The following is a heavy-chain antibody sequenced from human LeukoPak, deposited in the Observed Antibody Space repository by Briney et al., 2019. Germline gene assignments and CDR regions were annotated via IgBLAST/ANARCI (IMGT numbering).Heavy chain of an antibody. CDR1: GFTFSSYG. Sequence: GGSLRLSCEASGFTFSSYGMHWVRQAPGKGLEWVAVISYDGSNKYYADSVKGRFTISRDNSKNTLYLQMNSLRAEDTAVYYCAKDSSSWYLNYYGMDVWGKGTTVTVSS. CDR2: ISYDGSNK. V-gene: IGHV3-30*18. J-gene: IGHJ6*04. D-gene: IGHD6-13*01. CDR3: AKDSSSWYLNYYGMDV.